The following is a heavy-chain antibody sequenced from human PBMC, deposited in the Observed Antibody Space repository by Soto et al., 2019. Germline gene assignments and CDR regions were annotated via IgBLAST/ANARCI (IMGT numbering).Heavy chain of an antibody. J-gene: IGHJ4*02. V-gene: IGHV4-34*01. CDR1: GGSFSDFY. D-gene: IGHD2-15*01. CDR2: INYSGNT. Sequence: QVQLQQWGAGLLKPSETLSLTCAVYGGSFSDFYWSWIRQSPGKGLEWLGEINYSGNTNYNPSLMSRITISVDTSKKELYLKLTSVTAADTAIYYCSCYARDYWGQGTLVTVS. CDR3: SCYARDY.